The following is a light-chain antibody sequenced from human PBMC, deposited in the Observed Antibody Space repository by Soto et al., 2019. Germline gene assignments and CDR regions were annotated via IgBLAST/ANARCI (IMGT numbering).Light chain of an antibody. J-gene: IGLJ1*01. CDR2: GNS. CDR3: QSYDTPVYV. Sequence: QSVLTQPPSVSGAPGQRVTISCTGSSSNIGAGYDVHWYQQLPGAAPKLLIYGNSNRPSGVPDRFSGSRSGTSASLAITGLQPDDEADYYWQSYDTPVYVFGGGTKVTVL. CDR1: SSNIGAGYD. V-gene: IGLV1-40*01.